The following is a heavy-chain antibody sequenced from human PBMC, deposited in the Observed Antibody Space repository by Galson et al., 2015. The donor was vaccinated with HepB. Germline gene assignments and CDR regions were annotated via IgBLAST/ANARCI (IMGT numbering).Heavy chain of an antibody. J-gene: IGHJ4*02. CDR2: TYYRSKWYN. Sequence: CAISGDSVSSNSAAWNWIRQSPSRGLEWLGRTYYRSKWYNDYAVSVKSRITINPDTSKNQFSLQLNSVTPEDTAVYYCARGLDVVDGVEFDYWGQGTLVTVSS. CDR3: ARGLDVVDGVEFDY. D-gene: IGHD5-12*01. CDR1: GDSVSSNSAA. V-gene: IGHV6-1*01.